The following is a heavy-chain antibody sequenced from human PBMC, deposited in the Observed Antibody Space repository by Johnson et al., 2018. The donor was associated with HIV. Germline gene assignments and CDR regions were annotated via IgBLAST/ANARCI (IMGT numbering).Heavy chain of an antibody. J-gene: IGHJ3*02. Sequence: QVQLVESGGGLVQPGGSLRLSCAASGFTFSSYAMHWVRQAPGKGLEWVAVISYDGSNKYYADSVKGRFTISRDNSKNTLYLQMNSLRVEDTAVYYCATSTASDAFDIWGQGTMVTVSS. CDR2: ISYDGSNK. V-gene: IGHV3-30-3*01. CDR3: ATSTASDAFDI. CDR1: GFTFSSYA. D-gene: IGHD2-21*02.